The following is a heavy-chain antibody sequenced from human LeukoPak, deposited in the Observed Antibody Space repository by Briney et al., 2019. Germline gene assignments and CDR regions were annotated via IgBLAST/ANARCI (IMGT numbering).Heavy chain of an antibody. D-gene: IGHD4-17*01. CDR2: ISGGGDIT. Sequence: GGSLRLSCAASGFNFANHAMSWVRQTPGKGLEWVSAISGGGDITYYADSVTGRFTISRDNSKDTLFLQMHSLRPGDTAVYYCANEIRPNDHWGQGTLVTVSS. V-gene: IGHV3-23*01. J-gene: IGHJ4*02. CDR1: GFNFANHA. CDR3: ANEIRPNDH.